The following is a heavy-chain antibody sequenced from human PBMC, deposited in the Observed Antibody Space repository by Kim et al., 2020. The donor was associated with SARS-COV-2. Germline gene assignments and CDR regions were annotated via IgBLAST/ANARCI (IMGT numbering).Heavy chain of an antibody. CDR3: AKYYYDSSGYIRGYYYGMDV. D-gene: IGHD3-22*01. J-gene: IGHJ6*02. Sequence: RFTISRDNSKNTLYLQMNSLRAEDTAVYYCAKYYYDSSGYIRGYYYGMDVWGQGTTVTVSS. V-gene: IGHV3-23*01.